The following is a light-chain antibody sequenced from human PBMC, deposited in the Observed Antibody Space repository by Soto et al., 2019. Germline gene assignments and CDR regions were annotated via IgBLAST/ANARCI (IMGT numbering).Light chain of an antibody. CDR3: QKHDGVPQ. J-gene: IGKJ3*01. V-gene: IGKV3-15*01. CDR2: GTS. CDR1: QSVSSN. Sequence: EIIMTQSPATLSVSPGERATLSCRASQSVSSNLAWYRQRPGQAPRLLIYGTSTRATGIPDRFSGSGSGTEFTLTISSLQSEDIATYYCQKHDGVPQFGPGTKVDF.